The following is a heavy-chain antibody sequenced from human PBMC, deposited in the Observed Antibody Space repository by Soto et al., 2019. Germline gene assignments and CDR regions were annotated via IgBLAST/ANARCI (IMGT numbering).Heavy chain of an antibody. CDR2: IYYSGST. D-gene: IGHD6-6*01. CDR3: ARTPGQLGPTGGMDV. Sequence: CTFSCGAVSSGCYWWSWILQHPGKGLEWIGYIYYSGSTYYNPSLKSRVTISVDTSKNQFSLKLSSVTAADTAVYYCARTPGQLGPTGGMDVWGQGTTVTVSS. J-gene: IGHJ6*01. CDR1: CGAVSSGCYW. V-gene: IGHV4-31*03.